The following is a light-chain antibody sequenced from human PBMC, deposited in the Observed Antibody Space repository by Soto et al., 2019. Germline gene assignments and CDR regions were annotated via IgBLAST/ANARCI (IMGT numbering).Light chain of an antibody. J-gene: IGKJ1*01. CDR1: QSVSSY. Sequence: EIVLTQSPATLSLSPGERATLSCRASQSVSSYLAWYKQKPGQAPSLLISDASNRATGIPARFSGSGSGTDFTLTISSLEPEDFALYYCQQRSNWPITFGQGTKVDIK. V-gene: IGKV3-11*01. CDR2: DAS. CDR3: QQRSNWPIT.